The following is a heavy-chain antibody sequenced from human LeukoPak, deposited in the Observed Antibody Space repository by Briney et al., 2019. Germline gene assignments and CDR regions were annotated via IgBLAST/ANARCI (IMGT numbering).Heavy chain of an antibody. CDR1: AGSISSYY. CDR2: IYYSGST. CDR3: ARGDHGCSGNSFDP. J-gene: IGHJ5*02. V-gene: IGHV4-59*01. Sequence: SETLSLPCTVSAGSISSYYWSWCRQPPPQGLEGMGYIYYSGSTNYNPSLKSRVTISVDTSKNQFSLKLSSVTAADTVVYYCARGDHGCSGNSFDPWGEGTLVTVSS. D-gene: IGHD2-15*01.